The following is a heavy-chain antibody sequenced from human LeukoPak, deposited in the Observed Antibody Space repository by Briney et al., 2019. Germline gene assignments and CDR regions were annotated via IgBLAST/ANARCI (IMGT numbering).Heavy chain of an antibody. Sequence: SETLSLTCAVYGGSFSGYYWSWIRQSPGTGLEWIGEINHGGSTNYNPSLMSRVSISANSSNNHFSLRLSSVTAADTAVYYCARGQYNYGSKTDSWGQGTLVTVSS. D-gene: IGHD3-10*01. CDR3: ARGQYNYGSKTDS. V-gene: IGHV4-34*01. J-gene: IGHJ5*01. CDR2: INHGGST. CDR1: GGSFSGYY.